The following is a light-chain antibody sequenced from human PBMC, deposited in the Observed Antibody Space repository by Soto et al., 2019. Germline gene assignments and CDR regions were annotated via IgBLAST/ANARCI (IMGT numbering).Light chain of an antibody. Sequence: LTQSRGTMAFSPGGRATLCYRASQSVSSTYLAWYQQKPGQAPRLLIYDASSRATGIPDRFSGSGSETDVTLTIRSVESEDLAVYSCQQYGSSPGLFAFGRGTKVDI. V-gene: IGKV3-20*01. CDR2: DAS. J-gene: IGKJ3*01. CDR3: QQYGSSPGLFA. CDR1: QSVSSTY.